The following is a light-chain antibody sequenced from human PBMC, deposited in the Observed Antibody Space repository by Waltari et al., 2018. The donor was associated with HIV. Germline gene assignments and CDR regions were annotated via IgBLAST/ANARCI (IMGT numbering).Light chain of an antibody. CDR1: QSVRDN. CDR3: QQYNKWPPVT. J-gene: IGKJ4*01. CDR2: GAS. Sequence: EIVMTQSPATLSVSPGERATLSCRASQSVRDNFAWYQQKPGQAPRLLIYGASTRAIGIPVRFSGSGSGTEFTLTISSLQSEDFAVYYCQQYNKWPPVTFGGGTKVEIK. V-gene: IGKV3-15*01.